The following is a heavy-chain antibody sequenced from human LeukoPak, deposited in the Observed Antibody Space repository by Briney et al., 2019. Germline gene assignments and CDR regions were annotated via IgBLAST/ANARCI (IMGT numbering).Heavy chain of an antibody. D-gene: IGHD3-10*01. CDR1: GYTFTGYY. CDR3: ARDVLLWFGDHGHYFDY. Sequence: GASVKVSCKASGYTFTGYYIHWVRQAPGQGLEWMGRINPNSGGTNYAQKFQGRVTMTRDTSTSTAYMELRSLRSDDTAVYYCARDVLLWFGDHGHYFDYWGQGTLVTVSS. J-gene: IGHJ4*02. V-gene: IGHV1-2*06. CDR2: INPNSGGT.